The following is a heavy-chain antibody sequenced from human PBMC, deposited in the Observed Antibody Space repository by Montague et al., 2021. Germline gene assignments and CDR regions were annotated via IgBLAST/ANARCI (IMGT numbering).Heavy chain of an antibody. D-gene: IGHD5-18*01. J-gene: IGHJ5*01. CDR2: ITSDGSDT. CDR1: GFSFSSLW. V-gene: IGHV3-74*01. CDR3: VRDRPTAWFDS. Sequence: SLRLSCAASGFSFSSLWMHWVRQAPGKGLVWVSQITSDGSDTNYADSVKGRFTISRDNAKSTLYLQMNSLRDEDTAFYYCVRDRPTAWFDSWGQGTLVTVSS.